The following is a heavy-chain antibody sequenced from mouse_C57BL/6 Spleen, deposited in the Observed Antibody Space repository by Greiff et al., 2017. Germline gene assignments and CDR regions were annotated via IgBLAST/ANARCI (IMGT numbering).Heavy chain of an antibody. CDR2: IDPETGGT. V-gene: IGHV1-15*01. J-gene: IGHJ3*01. CDR1: GYTFTDYE. Sequence: VQLQQSGAELVRPGASVTLSCKASGYTFTDYEMHWVKQTPVHGLEWIGAIDPETGGTAYNQKFKGKAILTADKSSSTAYMELRSLTSEDSAVYYCTRQLWGAYWGQATLVTVSA. CDR3: TRQLWGAY. D-gene: IGHD3-1*01.